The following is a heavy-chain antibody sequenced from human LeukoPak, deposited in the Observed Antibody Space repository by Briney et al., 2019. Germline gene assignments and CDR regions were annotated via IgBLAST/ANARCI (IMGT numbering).Heavy chain of an antibody. J-gene: IGHJ4*02. Sequence: ASVKVSCKASGYTFTSYGISWVRQAPGQGLEWMGWISAYNGNTNYAQKFQGRVTMTRDTSISTAYMELSRLRSDDTAVYYCARGYYDSSGYENNWGQGTLVTVSS. CDR1: GYTFTSYG. D-gene: IGHD3-22*01. CDR2: ISAYNGNT. CDR3: ARGYYDSSGYENN. V-gene: IGHV1-18*01.